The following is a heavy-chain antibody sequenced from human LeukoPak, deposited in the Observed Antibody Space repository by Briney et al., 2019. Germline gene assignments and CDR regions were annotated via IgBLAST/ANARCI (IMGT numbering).Heavy chain of an antibody. J-gene: IGHJ4*02. Sequence: PSETLSLTCTVSGGSISSSSYYWGWIRQPPGKGLEWIGSIYYSGSTYYNPSLKSRVTISVDTSKNQFSLKLSSETAADTAVYYCAREGYSYGYAHYFDYWGQGTLVTVSS. CDR3: AREGYSYGYAHYFDY. V-gene: IGHV4-39*02. D-gene: IGHD5-18*01. CDR2: IYYSGST. CDR1: GGSISSSSYY.